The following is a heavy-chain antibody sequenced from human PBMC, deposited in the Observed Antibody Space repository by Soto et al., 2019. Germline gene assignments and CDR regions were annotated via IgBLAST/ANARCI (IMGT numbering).Heavy chain of an antibody. J-gene: IGHJ6*02. V-gene: IGHV4-4*07. CDR2: INTDGLS. D-gene: IGHD2-15*01. CDR3: ARVPVAVAATEDYYGLDV. Sequence: PSETLSLTCSVSGVSITSYYWSWIRQSAGRGLEWMGRINTDGLSTYSPSFKSRLTMSLDTSKNQIPLRLISVTAADTAVYFCARVPVAVAATEDYYGLDVWGQGTTVTVSS. CDR1: GVSITSYY.